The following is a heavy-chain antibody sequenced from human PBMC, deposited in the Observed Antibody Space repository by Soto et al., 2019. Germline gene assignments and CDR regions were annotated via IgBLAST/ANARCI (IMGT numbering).Heavy chain of an antibody. V-gene: IGHV1-46*01. D-gene: IGHD6-19*01. CDR1: GYTFTSYY. CDR3: ARDLIAVADPFHY. J-gene: IGHJ4*02. CDR2: INPSGGST. Sequence: GASVKGSCKASGYTFTSYYMHWVRQAPGQGLEWMGIINPSGGSTSYAQKFQGRVTMTRDTSTSTVYMELSSLRSEDTAVYYWARDLIAVADPFHYRGQGTLVSVSS.